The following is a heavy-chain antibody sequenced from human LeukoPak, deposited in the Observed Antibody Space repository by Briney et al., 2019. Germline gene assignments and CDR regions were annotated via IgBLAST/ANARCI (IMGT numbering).Heavy chain of an antibody. J-gene: IGHJ4*02. D-gene: IGHD5-18*01. CDR2: IIPIFGTT. CDR3: ARGNSYGRFDY. CDR1: GDTFNRYS. Sequence: ASVKVSCKASGDTFNRYSFDWVRQAPGQGLEWMGGIIPIFGTTNYAQKFQGRVTITADDSTSTAYMELNSLRSEDTAVYYCARGNSYGRFDYWGQGTLVTVSS. V-gene: IGHV1-69*13.